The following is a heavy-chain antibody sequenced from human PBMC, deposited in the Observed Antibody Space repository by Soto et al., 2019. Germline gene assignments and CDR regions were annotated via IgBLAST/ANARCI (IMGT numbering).Heavy chain of an antibody. CDR2: ISWNSVSI. J-gene: IGHJ6*02. CDR1: GFDFNDYG. D-gene: IGHD3-10*01. CDR3: AKDMENGYNPYYYYGMDV. Sequence: GGSLRLSCAASGFDFNDYGMHWVRQAPGKGLEWVSSISWNSVSIAYADSVKGRFTISRDNAKNSLYLQMNSLRAEDTALYYCAKDMENGYNPYYYYGMDVWGQGTTVTVSS. V-gene: IGHV3-9*01.